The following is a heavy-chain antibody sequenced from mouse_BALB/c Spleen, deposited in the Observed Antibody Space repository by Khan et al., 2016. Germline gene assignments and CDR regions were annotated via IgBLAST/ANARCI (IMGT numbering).Heavy chain of an antibody. D-gene: IGHD2-14*01. CDR1: GFTFSSYA. Sequence: EVELEESGGGLVKPGGSLKLSCAASGFTFSSYAMSWVRKIPEKRLEWVAYISSGGSYTYNPDSATGRSTIPRANAKNTQHLQMSSLRSEATAMYYGVKLGYDVWYFDVWGAGTTVTVSS. J-gene: IGHJ1*01. CDR3: VKLGYDVWYFDV. CDR2: ISSGGSYT. V-gene: IGHV5-9-3*01.